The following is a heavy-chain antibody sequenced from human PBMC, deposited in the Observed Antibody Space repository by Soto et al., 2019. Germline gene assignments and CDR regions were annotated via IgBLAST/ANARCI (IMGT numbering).Heavy chain of an antibody. J-gene: IGHJ5*02. CDR1: GGSFSDYY. CDR2: IHPSVST. CDR3: ARSSGSWPQNWFDP. V-gene: IGHV4-34*01. D-gene: IGHD1-26*01. Sequence: QVQLQQWGAGLLKPSETLSLACDVYGGSFSDYYWSWIRQPPGKGLEWVGEIHPSVSTNYNPSLKSRVIISVDTSKNQFSLKLNSVTAADTAVYYCARSSGSWPQNWFDPGGQGTQVTVSS.